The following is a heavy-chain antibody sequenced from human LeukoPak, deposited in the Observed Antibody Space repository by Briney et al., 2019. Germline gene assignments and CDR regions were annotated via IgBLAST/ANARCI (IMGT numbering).Heavy chain of an antibody. CDR1: NGSMTSDSYY. V-gene: IGHV4-39*02. CDR2: IFYSGKT. J-gene: IGHJ5*02. D-gene: IGHD2-2*03. CDR3: ARLWIVATWFDA. Sequence: SETLSLTCSVPNGSMTSDSYYWAWVRQPPRKGLEWIGSIFYSGKTYYSASLKSRVTVSLDTSKKNFSLRLSSVTAADTAVYYCARLWIVATWFDAWGQGVLVTVSS.